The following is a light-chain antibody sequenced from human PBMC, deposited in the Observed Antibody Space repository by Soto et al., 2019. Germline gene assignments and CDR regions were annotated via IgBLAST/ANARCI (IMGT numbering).Light chain of an antibody. CDR2: SAS. CDR3: QQYGSSFPYT. Sequence: EIVLTQSPGTLSLSPGERATLSCRASQSVRDSYLAWYQQKPGQSPRLLIYSASNKATGIPDRFSGSGSGTAFTLTIRSLEPEDFAVYYCQQYGSSFPYTFGQGTNLEIK. J-gene: IGKJ2*01. V-gene: IGKV3-20*01. CDR1: QSVRDSY.